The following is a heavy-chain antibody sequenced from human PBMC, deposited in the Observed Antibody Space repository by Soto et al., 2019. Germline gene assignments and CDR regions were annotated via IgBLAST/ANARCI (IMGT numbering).Heavy chain of an antibody. CDR3: ARIRGYDSLVPVDY. J-gene: IGHJ4*02. V-gene: IGHV2-26*01. CDR1: GFSLNTDGMG. CDR2: IFSSDDK. D-gene: IGHD5-12*01. Sequence: QVTLKEAGPVLVKPTQTLTLTCTFSGFSLNTDGMGVSWIRQPPGKALEWLAQIFSSDDKSYSASLKSRLSISKDSSGSQVVLSVTNMDPVDTATYYCARIRGYDSLVPVDYWGQGILVTVSS.